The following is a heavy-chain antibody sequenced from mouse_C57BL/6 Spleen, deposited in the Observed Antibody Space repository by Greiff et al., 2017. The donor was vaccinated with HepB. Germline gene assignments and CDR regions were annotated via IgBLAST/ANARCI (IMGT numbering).Heavy chain of an antibody. V-gene: IGHV1-26*01. J-gene: IGHJ4*01. CDR1: GYTFTDYY. D-gene: IGHD2-3*01. CDR3: ARDGYMDY. Sequence: SGPELVKPGASVKISCKASGYTFTDYYMNWVKQSHGKSLEWIGDINPNNGGTSYNQKFKGKATLTVDKSSSTAYMELRSLTSEDSAVYYCARDGYMDYWGQGTSVTVSS. CDR2: INPNNGGT.